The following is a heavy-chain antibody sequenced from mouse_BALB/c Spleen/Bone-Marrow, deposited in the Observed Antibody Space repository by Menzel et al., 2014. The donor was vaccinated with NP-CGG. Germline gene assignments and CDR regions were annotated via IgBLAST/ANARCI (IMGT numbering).Heavy chain of an antibody. J-gene: IGHJ4*01. D-gene: IGHD2-10*02. CDR1: GYIFTSYW. V-gene: IGHV1S132*01. CDR3: AREYPRAMDY. CDR2: IYPGTGST. Sequence: VNVVESGAELVRPGASVKLSRKTSGYIFTSYWIHWVKQRSGQGLEWIARIYPGTGSTYYNEKFRGKATLTADKSSSTAYMQLSSLKSEDSGVYFCAREYPRAMDYWGQGTSVTVSS.